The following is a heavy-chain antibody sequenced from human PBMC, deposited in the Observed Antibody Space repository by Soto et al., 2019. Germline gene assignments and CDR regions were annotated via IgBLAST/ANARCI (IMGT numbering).Heavy chain of an antibody. D-gene: IGHD3-3*01. CDR2: IYWDDDK. V-gene: IGHV2-5*02. Sequence: QITLNESGPTQVNPRQALTLTCTFSGFSLTTSGVGVGWIRQSPGKAPEWLALIYWDDDKRYSPSLKSRLTNPTDTSKNQVVLAMADLDPADTATYYCARRVLRSVFGLVTTTAIYFDFWGQGTPVAVSS. CDR1: GFSLTTSGVG. J-gene: IGHJ4*02. CDR3: ARRVLRSVFGLVTTTAIYFDF.